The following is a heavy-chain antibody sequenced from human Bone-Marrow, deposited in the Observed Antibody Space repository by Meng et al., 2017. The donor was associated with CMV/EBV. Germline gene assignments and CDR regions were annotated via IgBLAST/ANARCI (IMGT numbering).Heavy chain of an antibody. D-gene: IGHD3-3*01. CDR2: VYYTGTT. CDR1: YGSINVKNYY. J-gene: IGHJ4*02. Sequence: SETLSLPCSVPYGSINVKNYYWAWIRQSPGKGLEWIGSVYYTGTTFLNSSFKSRVSISVDTSNNQFSLMMDSVTAADTAVYYCARKPYNFWSGAPVWGQGKLVTVSS. V-gene: IGHV4-39*07. CDR3: ARKPYNFWSGAPV.